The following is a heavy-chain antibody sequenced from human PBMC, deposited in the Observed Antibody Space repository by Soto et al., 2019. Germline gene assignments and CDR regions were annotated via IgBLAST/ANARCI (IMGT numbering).Heavy chain of an antibody. Sequence: ASVKVSCKASGGTFSSYAISWVRQAPGQGLEWMGGIIPIFGTANYAQKFQGRVTITADESTSTAYMELSSLRSEDTAVYYCARGRSSSFGLDAFDIWGQGTMVTVSS. J-gene: IGHJ3*02. CDR3: ARGRSSSFGLDAFDI. V-gene: IGHV1-69*13. D-gene: IGHD6-6*01. CDR1: GGTFSSYA. CDR2: IIPIFGTA.